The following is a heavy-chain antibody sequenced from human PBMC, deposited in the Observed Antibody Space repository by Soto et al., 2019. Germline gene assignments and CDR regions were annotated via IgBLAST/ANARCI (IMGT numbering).Heavy chain of an antibody. CDR1: GYSFTSCW. CDR3: ARHVIAAAGTIGMDV. J-gene: IGHJ6*02. Sequence: GESLKISCTGSGYSFTSCWIGWVRQMPGKGLEWMGIIYPGDSDTRYSPSFQGQVTISADKSISTAYLQWSSLKASDTAMYYCARHVIAAAGTIGMDVWGQGTTVNVSS. V-gene: IGHV5-51*01. CDR2: IYPGDSDT. D-gene: IGHD6-13*01.